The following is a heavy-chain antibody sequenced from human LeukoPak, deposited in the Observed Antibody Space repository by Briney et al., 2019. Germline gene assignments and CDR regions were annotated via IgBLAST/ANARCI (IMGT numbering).Heavy chain of an antibody. CDR2: INHGGST. D-gene: IGHD2-15*01. CDR1: GGSFTGYF. V-gene: IGHV4-34*01. J-gene: IGHJ4*02. Sequence: PSETLSLTCAVYGGSFTGYFWRSIRQSPEKGLEWSGEINHGGSTYYNPSLKSRVTISVETSKNQLSIKLSSVTAADTAVYYCARGGDCSSGSCTNEYWGQGTLVTVSS. CDR3: ARGGDCSSGSCTNEY.